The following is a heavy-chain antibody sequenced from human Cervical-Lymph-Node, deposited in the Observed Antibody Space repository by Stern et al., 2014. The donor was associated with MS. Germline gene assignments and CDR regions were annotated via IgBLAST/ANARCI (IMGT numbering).Heavy chain of an antibody. CDR1: GFSLSTPGVG. CDR2: VDWDDEK. J-gene: IGHJ4*02. D-gene: IGHD5-12*01. V-gene: IGHV2-70*01. Sequence: ESGPALVKPTQSLTLTCTFSGFSLSTPGVGVTWIRQPPGKALEWLALVDWDDEKYFSTSLKTRLSIFKDTSKNQVVLTMTNVDPVDTATFYCARMRYSGDYFIDYWGQGTLVTVSS. CDR3: ARMRYSGDYFIDY.